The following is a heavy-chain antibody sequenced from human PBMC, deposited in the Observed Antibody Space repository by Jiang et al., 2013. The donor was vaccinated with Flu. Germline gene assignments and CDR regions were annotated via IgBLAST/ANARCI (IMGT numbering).Heavy chain of an antibody. CDR2: MNPNSGDT. V-gene: IGHV1-8*01. D-gene: IGHD1-14*01. CDR1: GYTFTSYD. Sequence: SGAEVKKPGASVKVSCKASGYTFTSYDINWVRQATGQGLEWMGWMNPNSGDTGYVQKFQDRVTMTRNTATSTAYMELSSLRSEDTAVYYCARSSAGANVAFDVWGQGTMVTVSS. CDR3: ARSSAGANVAFDV. J-gene: IGHJ3*01.